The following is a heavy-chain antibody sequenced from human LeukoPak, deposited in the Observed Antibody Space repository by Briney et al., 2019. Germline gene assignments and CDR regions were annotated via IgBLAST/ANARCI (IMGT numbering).Heavy chain of an antibody. CDR1: SGSISSSSYY. D-gene: IGHD3-22*01. J-gene: IGHJ4*02. V-gene: IGHV4-39*01. Sequence: SETLSLTCTVSSGSISSSSYYWGWIRQPPGKGLEWIGNIYYSGSTYYNPSLKSRVTISVDTSQSQFPLRLSSVTAADTAVYYCARYDSGGFYRNFDYWGQGTLVTVSS. CDR2: IYYSGST. CDR3: ARYDSGGFYRNFDY.